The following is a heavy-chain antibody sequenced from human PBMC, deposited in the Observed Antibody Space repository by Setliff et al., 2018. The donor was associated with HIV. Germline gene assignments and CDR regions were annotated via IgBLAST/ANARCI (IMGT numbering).Heavy chain of an antibody. V-gene: IGHV4-31*03. Sequence: SETLSLTCTVSGGSISTGGYYWSWIRQHPGEGLEWIGYIYNSGGTYYNPSLKSRITMSIDTSKNQFSLKLNSVTAADTAVYFCARASRWGSIPFDYWGQGTLVTVSS. CDR3: ARASRWGSIPFDY. J-gene: IGHJ4*02. CDR1: GGSISTGGYY. CDR2: IYNSGGT. D-gene: IGHD2-21*01.